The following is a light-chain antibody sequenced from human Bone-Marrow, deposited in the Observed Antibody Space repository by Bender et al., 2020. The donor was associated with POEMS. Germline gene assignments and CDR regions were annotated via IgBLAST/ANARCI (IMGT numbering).Light chain of an antibody. V-gene: IGLV1-40*01. J-gene: IGLJ1*01. CDR1: NSNIGTGYG. CDR2: GDS. Sequence: QSVLTQPPSVSGAPGQRVTISCTGSNSNIGTGYGVNWYQQLPGAVPKLLIHGDSNRPSGVPDRFSGSRSGASASLAITGLQIEDEADYYCQTYDSSLSAYVFGTGAKVTVL. CDR3: QTYDSSLSAYV.